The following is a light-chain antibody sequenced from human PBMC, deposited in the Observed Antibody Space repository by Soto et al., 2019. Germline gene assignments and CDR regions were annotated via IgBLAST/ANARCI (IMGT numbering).Light chain of an antibody. CDR1: QSVLYSSNSKNY. J-gene: IGKJ1*01. CDR3: QQYYSSPKWT. Sequence: DIVMTQSPDSLAVSLCERATINCKSSQSVLYSSNSKNYLAWYQQKPGQPPKMLIYWTSTRESGVPDRFSGSGSGTDFTLTISNLQAEDVAVYYCQQYYSSPKWTFGQGTKVDIK. V-gene: IGKV4-1*01. CDR2: WTS.